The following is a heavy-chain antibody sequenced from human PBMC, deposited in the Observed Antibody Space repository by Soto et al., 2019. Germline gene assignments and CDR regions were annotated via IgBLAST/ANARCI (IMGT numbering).Heavy chain of an antibody. J-gene: IGHJ4*02. CDR3: ARRRRDGYNVDY. CDR1: GGSISSSSYY. CDR2: IYYSGST. Sequence: QLQLQESGPGLVKPSETLSLTCTVSGGSISSSSYYWGWIRQPPGKGLEWIGSIYYSGSTYYNPSLKSRVPISVDTSKNQFSLKLSSVTAADTAVYYCARRRRDGYNVDYWGQGTLVTVSS. V-gene: IGHV4-39*01. D-gene: IGHD5-12*01.